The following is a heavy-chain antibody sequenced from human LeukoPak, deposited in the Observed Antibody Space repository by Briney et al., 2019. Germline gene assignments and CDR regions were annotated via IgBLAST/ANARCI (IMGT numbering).Heavy chain of an antibody. J-gene: IGHJ4*02. CDR3: ARGRRGYSYGYRDY. CDR1: GNTFNSYG. V-gene: IGHV1-18*01. CDR2: ISAYNGNT. Sequence: GASVKVSCKSSGNTFNSYGISWVRQAPGQGLEWMGWISAYNGNTNYAQKFQGRVTITRNTSISTAYMELSSLRSEDTAVYYCARGRRGYSYGYRDYWGQGTLVTVSS. D-gene: IGHD5-18*01.